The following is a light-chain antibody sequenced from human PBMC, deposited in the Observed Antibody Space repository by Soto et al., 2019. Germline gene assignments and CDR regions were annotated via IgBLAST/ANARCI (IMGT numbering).Light chain of an antibody. CDR2: EGF. CDR3: CSYAGRSTWDVV. V-gene: IGLV2-23*01. CDR1: SSDIDTYNY. Sequence: QSALTQPASVSGSPGQSITISCTGTSSDIDTYNYVSWYQQHPGKAPKLIIFEGFKRPSGVSNRFSGSKSGSTASLTISGLQAEDEADYYCCSYAGRSTWDVVFGGGTKLTVL. J-gene: IGLJ2*01.